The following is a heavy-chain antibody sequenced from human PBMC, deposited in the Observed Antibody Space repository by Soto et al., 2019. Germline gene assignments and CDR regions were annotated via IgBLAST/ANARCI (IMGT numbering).Heavy chain of an antibody. J-gene: IGHJ4*02. CDR3: ARAHPPRGIDY. CDR2: INHSGST. CDR1: GGSFSGYY. D-gene: IGHD3-10*01. Sequence: QVQLQQWGAGLLKPSETLSLTCAVYGGSFSGYYWSWIRQPPGKGLEWIGEINHSGSTNYNPSLKSRVTIAVDTSKNQFSLKLSSVTAADTAVYYCARAHPPRGIDYWGQETLVTVSS. V-gene: IGHV4-34*01.